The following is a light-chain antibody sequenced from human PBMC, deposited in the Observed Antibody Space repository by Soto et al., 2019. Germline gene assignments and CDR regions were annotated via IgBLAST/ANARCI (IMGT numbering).Light chain of an antibody. J-gene: IGKJ1*01. Sequence: EIVLTQSPGFLSLSPGERATLSCRASQSVDSSFFAWYQQKPGQAPRLLIYGASKRATGIPDRFSGSGSGTDFTLTISRLEPEDLAVYYCQQYVSSVTFGQGTKVEIK. V-gene: IGKV3-20*01. CDR3: QQYVSSVT. CDR2: GAS. CDR1: QSVDSSF.